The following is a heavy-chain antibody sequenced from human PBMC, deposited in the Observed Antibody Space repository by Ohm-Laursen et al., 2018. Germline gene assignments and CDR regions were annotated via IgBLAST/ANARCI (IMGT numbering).Heavy chain of an antibody. D-gene: IGHD3-9*01. V-gene: IGHV4-4*07. Sequence: SETLSLTCIVSGGSISDYYWSWIRQPAGERLEWIGRIYSSGNTNYNPSLKSRITISVDTSKNQFSLKLSSVTAADTAVYYCARMGTGYPLYYFDYWGQGILVTVSS. J-gene: IGHJ4*02. CDR3: ARMGTGYPLYYFDY. CDR1: GGSISDYY. CDR2: IYSSGNT.